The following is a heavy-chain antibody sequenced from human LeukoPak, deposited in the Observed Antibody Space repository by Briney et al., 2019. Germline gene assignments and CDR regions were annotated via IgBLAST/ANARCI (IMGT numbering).Heavy chain of an antibody. CDR2: VSGSGGST. CDR1: GFSFSTYA. CDR3: AKDQYYYGMDV. Sequence: GGSLRLSCAASGFSFSTYAMSWVRQAPGKGLEWVSAVSGSGGSTYYADSVKGRFTISRDNSKNTLYPQMNSLRAEDTAVYYCAKDQYYYGMDVWGQGTTVTVSS. J-gene: IGHJ6*02. V-gene: IGHV3-23*01.